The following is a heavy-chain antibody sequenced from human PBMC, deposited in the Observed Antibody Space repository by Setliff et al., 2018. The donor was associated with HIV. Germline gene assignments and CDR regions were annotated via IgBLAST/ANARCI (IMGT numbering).Heavy chain of an antibody. CDR2: MSYDGNNK. CDR1: GFIFSSYA. J-gene: IGHJ6*02. Sequence: PGGSLRLSCAASGFIFSSYAMHWVRQAPGKGLGWLAVMSYDGNNKYYADSVKGRFTISRDNSKNTLFLQMNSLRPEDTAVYYCASDCRVGWVFTYGMDVGGQGTLVTVSS. CDR3: ASDCRVGWVFTYGMDV. D-gene: IGHD6-13*01. V-gene: IGHV3-30*01.